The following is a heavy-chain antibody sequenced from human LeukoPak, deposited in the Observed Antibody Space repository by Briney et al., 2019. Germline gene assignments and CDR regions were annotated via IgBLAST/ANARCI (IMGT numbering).Heavy chain of an antibody. CDR3: ATDSPSYCSSTSCYRDTWFDP. V-gene: IGHV3-30-3*01. D-gene: IGHD2-2*02. Sequence: PGGSLRLSCAASGFTFSSYAMHWVRQAPGKGLEWVAVISYDGSNKYYADSVNGRFTISRDNSKNTLYLQMNSLRAEDTAVYYCATDSPSYCSSTSCYRDTWFDPWGQGTLVTVSS. CDR1: GFTFSSYA. J-gene: IGHJ5*02. CDR2: ISYDGSNK.